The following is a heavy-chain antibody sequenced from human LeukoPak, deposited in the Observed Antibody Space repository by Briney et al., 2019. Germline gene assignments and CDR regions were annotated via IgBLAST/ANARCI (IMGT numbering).Heavy chain of an antibody. D-gene: IGHD2-21*02. CDR1: GYTLTELS. J-gene: IGHJ3*02. Sequence: ASVKVSCKVSGYTLTELSMHWVRQAPGKGLEWMGGFDPEDGETIYAQKFQGRVTMTEDTSTDTAYMELSSLRSEDTAVYYCASHPFCGGDCYSAFDIWGQGTMVTVSS. CDR2: FDPEDGET. V-gene: IGHV1-24*01. CDR3: ASHPFCGGDCYSAFDI.